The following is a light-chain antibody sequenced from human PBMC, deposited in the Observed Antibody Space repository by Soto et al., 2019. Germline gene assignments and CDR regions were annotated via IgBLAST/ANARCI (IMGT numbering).Light chain of an antibody. CDR1: QTINTY. J-gene: IGKJ2*01. V-gene: IGKV1-39*01. CDR3: QQGSSPPYT. CDR2: AAS. Sequence: DIQVTQSPSSLSASVGDTVTISCRTSQTINTYLNWYQQQPGRAPKLLIFAASTLLSGVPSRFTGSGSGTDFTLTITGVQPEDFGTYCCQQGSSPPYTVGPGTQL.